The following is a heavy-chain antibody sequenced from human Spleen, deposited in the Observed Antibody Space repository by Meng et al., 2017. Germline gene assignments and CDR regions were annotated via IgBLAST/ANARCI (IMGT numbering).Heavy chain of an antibody. V-gene: IGHV7-4-1*02. Sequence: GQLGQSGSEVKKPGASVKVSCKASGYTLTSYAMNWVRQAPGQGLEWMGWINTNTGNPTYAQGFTGRFVFSLDTSVSTAYLQISSLKAEDTAVYYCARFEAGATRYGARADYWGQGTLVTVSS. CDR1: GYTLTSYA. CDR3: ARFEAGATRYGARADY. D-gene: IGHD1-26*01. CDR2: INTNTGNP. J-gene: IGHJ4*02.